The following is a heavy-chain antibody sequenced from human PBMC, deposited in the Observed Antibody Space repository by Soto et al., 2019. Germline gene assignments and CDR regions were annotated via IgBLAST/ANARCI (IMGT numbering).Heavy chain of an antibody. J-gene: IGHJ4*02. D-gene: IGHD3-10*01. CDR1: GFTFSSYS. CDR2: ISSSSAYI. V-gene: IGHV3-21*01. CDR3: ARGGREITRHLYE. Sequence: EVQLVESGGDLVKPGGSLRLSCADSGFTFSSYSMNWVRQAPGKGLEWVSAISSSSAYIFYADSVKGRFTVSRDNAKNSLYLQMNSLSADDTALYYCARGGREITRHLYEWGQGTLVTVSS.